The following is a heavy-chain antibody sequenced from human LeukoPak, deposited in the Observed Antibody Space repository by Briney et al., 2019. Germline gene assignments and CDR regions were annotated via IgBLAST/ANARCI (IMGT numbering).Heavy chain of an antibody. CDR3: ARGGVLKSVDY. CDR1: GDSIGSYY. V-gene: IGHV4-59*01. D-gene: IGHD3-16*01. CDR2: IYDSGSP. Sequence: SETLSLTCTVSGDSIGSYYWSWIRQPPGKGLEWIAYIYDSGSPKYNPSLMSRVTISVDTSKNQFSLRLSSVTAADTAVYYCARGGVLKSVDYWGQGTLVAVSS. J-gene: IGHJ4*02.